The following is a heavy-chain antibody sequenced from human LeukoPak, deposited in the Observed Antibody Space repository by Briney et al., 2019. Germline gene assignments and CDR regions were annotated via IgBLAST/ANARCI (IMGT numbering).Heavy chain of an antibody. CDR1: GGSISSGGYY. CDR2: IYYSGST. D-gene: IGHD6-13*01. CDR3: ARVGYSSSWYPFGY. J-gene: IGHJ4*02. Sequence: PSQTLSLTCTVSGGSISSGGYYWSWIRQHPGKGLEWIGYIYYSGSTYYNPSLKSRVTISVDTSKNQFSLKLSSVTAADTAVYYCARVGYSSSWYPFGYWGQGTLVTVSS. V-gene: IGHV4-31*03.